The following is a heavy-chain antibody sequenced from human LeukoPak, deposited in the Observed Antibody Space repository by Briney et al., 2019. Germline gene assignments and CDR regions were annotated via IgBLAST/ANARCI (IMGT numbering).Heavy chain of an antibody. CDR3: ARKAPHDTSGWYFDL. V-gene: IGHV1-46*01. D-gene: IGHD3-22*01. Sequence: ASVKVSCKASGYTFTTHYIHWVRQAPRQGLEWVGIINPSDGGASYAQKFQGRLTTSRDTSTSTLYMELSSLRSEDTAIYYCARKAPHDTSGWYFDLWGRGTLVTVSS. CDR1: GYTFTTHY. J-gene: IGHJ2*01. CDR2: INPSDGGA.